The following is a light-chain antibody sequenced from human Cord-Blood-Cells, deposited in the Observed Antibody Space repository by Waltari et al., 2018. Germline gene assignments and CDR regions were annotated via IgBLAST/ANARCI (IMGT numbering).Light chain of an antibody. CDR1: SRDVGGYTY. V-gene: IGLV2-11*01. CDR3: CSYAGSYTLV. CDR2: DVS. J-gene: IGLJ2*01. Sequence: QSALTQPRSVSGSPGQSVPIPCTGTSRDVGGYTYVSWYHQHPGKAPKLMIYDVSKRPSGVPDRFSGSKSGNTASLTISGLQAEDEADYYCCSYAGSYTLVFGGGTKLTVL.